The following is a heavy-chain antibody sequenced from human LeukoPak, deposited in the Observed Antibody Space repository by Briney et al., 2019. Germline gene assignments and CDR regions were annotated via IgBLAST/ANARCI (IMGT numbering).Heavy chain of an antibody. V-gene: IGHV5-51*01. CDR1: GYRFTSYW. CDR3: ARPGRITYYDFWSGRDAFDI. CDR2: IYPGDSDT. J-gene: IGHJ3*02. Sequence: GESLQISCKGSGYRFTSYWIGWVRQLPGKGLEWMGIIYPGDSDTRYSPSFQGQVTISADKSISTAYLQWSSLKASDTAMYYCARPGRITYYDFWSGRDAFDIWGQGTMVTVSS. D-gene: IGHD3-3*01.